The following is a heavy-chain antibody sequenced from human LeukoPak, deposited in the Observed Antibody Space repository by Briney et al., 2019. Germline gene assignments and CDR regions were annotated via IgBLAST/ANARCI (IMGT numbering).Heavy chain of an antibody. D-gene: IGHD4-11*01. Sequence: GGSLRPSCAASGFTFSSYSMNWVRQAPGKGLEWVSSISGSSTYIYYADSVKGRFTISRDNAKNSLYLQMNSLRAEDTAVYYCARGPSVPRLTDRFDYWGQGTLVTVSS. CDR1: GFTFSSYS. CDR2: ISGSSTYI. CDR3: ARGPSVPRLTDRFDY. J-gene: IGHJ4*02. V-gene: IGHV3-21*01.